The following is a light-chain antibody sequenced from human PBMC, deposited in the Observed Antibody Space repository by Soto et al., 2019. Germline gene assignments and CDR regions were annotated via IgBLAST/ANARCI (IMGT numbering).Light chain of an antibody. CDR1: SSDVGGYNY. Sequence: QSALTQPASVSGSPGQSITISCTGTSSDVGGYNYVSWYQQHPGKAPKLMIYDVSSRPSGVSNRFSGSKSGNTASLTISGLQAEDEADYYCGSYTSTTPYVFGTGTKLTVL. CDR2: DVS. J-gene: IGLJ1*01. V-gene: IGLV2-14*03. CDR3: GSYTSTTPYV.